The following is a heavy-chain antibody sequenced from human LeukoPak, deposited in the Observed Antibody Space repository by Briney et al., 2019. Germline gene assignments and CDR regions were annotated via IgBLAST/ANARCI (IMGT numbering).Heavy chain of an antibody. CDR3: ARARYSSGWYLDY. Sequence: SQTLSLTCTVSGGSISSGGYYWSWIRQHPGKGLEWIGYIYYSGSTYCNPSLKSRVTISVDTSKNQFSLKLSSVTAADTAVYYCARARYSSGWYLDYWGQGTLVTVSS. CDR2: IYYSGST. CDR1: GGSISSGGYY. V-gene: IGHV4-31*03. J-gene: IGHJ4*02. D-gene: IGHD6-19*01.